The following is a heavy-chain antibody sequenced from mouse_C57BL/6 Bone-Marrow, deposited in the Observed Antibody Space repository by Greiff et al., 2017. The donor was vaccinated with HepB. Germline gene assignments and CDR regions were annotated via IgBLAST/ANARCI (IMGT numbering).Heavy chain of an antibody. CDR2: INPNYGTT. CDR1: GYSFTDYN. V-gene: IGHV1-39*01. CDR3: ARSPPHLPYYAMDY. J-gene: IGHJ4*01. Sequence: SGPELVKPGASVKISCKASGYSFTDYNMNWVKQSNGKSLEWIGVINPNYGTTSYNQKFKGKATLTVDKSSSTAYMELRSLTSEDSAVYYCARSPPHLPYYAMDYWGQGTSVTVSS.